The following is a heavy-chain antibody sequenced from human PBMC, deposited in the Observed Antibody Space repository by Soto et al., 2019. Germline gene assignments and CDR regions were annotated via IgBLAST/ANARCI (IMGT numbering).Heavy chain of an antibody. J-gene: IGHJ5*02. CDR1: GYTFTNYY. CDR2: MNPRSGGR. D-gene: IGHD3-16*01. Sequence: GASVKVSCKASGYTFTNYYMHGVRQAPGQGLEGMGWMNPRSGGRKYSHAFQDRCTMTRDASISTAYMGVTSLRHGDTAVCSCARSDDSASYPLDLWGPGTLVTVSS. V-gene: IGHV1-2*07. CDR3: ARSDDSASYPLDL.